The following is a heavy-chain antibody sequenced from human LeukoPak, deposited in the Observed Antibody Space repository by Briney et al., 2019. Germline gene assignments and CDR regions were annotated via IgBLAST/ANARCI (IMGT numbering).Heavy chain of an antibody. CDR1: SGSISSYY. Sequence: SETLSLTCTVSSGSISSYYWSWIRQPAGKGLEWIGRIYTSGSTNYNPSLKSRVTMSVDTSKNQFSLKLSSVTAADTAVYYCARDWELLPEGYYYYMDVWGKGTTVTVSS. D-gene: IGHD1-26*01. V-gene: IGHV4-4*07. CDR2: IYTSGST. J-gene: IGHJ6*03. CDR3: ARDWELLPEGYYYYMDV.